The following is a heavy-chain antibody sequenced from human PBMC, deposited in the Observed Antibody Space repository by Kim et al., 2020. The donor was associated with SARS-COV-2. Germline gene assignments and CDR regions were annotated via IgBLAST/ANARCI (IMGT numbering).Heavy chain of an antibody. CDR2: INHSGST. CDR1: GGSFSGYY. V-gene: IGHV4-34*01. Sequence: SETLSLTCAVYGGSFSGYYWSWIRQPPGKGLELIGEINHSGSTNYNPSLKSRVTISVDTSKNQFSLKLSSVTAADTAVYYCARGNRITMVRGVIRWFDPWGQGTLVTVSS. D-gene: IGHD3-10*01. CDR3: ARGNRITMVRGVIRWFDP. J-gene: IGHJ5*02.